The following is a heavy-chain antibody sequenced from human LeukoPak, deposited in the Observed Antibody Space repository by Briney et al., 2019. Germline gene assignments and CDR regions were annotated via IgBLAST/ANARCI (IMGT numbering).Heavy chain of an antibody. D-gene: IGHD2-8*02. CDR2: INHSGST. V-gene: IGHV4-34*01. CDR1: GGSFSGYY. J-gene: IGHJ3*02. CDR3: ARGLPYLLVVLPNDAFDI. Sequence: SETLSLTCAVYGGSFSGYYWSWTRQPPGKGLEWIGEINHSGSTNYNPSLKSRVTISVDTSKNQFSLKLSSVTAADTAVYYCARGLPYLLVVLPNDAFDIWGQGTMVTVSS.